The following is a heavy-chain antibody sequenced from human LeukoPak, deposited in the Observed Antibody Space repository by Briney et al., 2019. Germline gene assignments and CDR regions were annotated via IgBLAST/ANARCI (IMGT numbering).Heavy chain of an antibody. V-gene: IGHV3-48*01. Sequence: GGSLRLSCAASGFTFSSYSMNWVRQAPGKGLEWVSYISSSSSTIYYADSVKGRFTISRDNSKNTLYLQMNSLRAEDTAVYYCARQSLSSLTYPIDYWGQGTLVTVSS. J-gene: IGHJ4*02. D-gene: IGHD4/OR15-4a*01. CDR1: GFTFSSYS. CDR2: ISSSSSTI. CDR3: ARQSLSSLTYPIDY.